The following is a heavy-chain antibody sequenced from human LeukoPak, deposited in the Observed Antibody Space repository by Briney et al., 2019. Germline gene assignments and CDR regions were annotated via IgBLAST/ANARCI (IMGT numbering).Heavy chain of an antibody. CDR1: GGSFSGYY. CDR2: MFYSGST. D-gene: IGHD6-13*01. CDR3: ARGWQQQMVRGVGWFDP. V-gene: IGHV4-34*01. J-gene: IGHJ5*02. Sequence: SETLSLTCAVYGGSFSGYYWSWIRQPPGKGLEWIGSMFYSGSTYYSPSLKSRVTISVDTSKNQFSLKLSSVTAADTAVYYCARGWQQQMVRGVGWFDPWGQGTLVTVSS.